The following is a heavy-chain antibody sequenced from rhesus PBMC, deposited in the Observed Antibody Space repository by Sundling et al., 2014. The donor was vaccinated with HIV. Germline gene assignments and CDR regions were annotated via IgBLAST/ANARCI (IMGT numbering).Heavy chain of an antibody. CDR1: GGSISSGYYY. J-gene: IGHJ4*01. CDR3: ARKRLTFWSFIDY. CDR2: ITYSGST. D-gene: IGHD2-15*01. Sequence: QVQLQESGPGLVKPSETLSLTCAVSGGSISSGYYYWSWIRQPPGKGLEWIGYITYSGSTSYNPSLKSRVTISRDTSKNQFSLKLSSVTAADTAMYFCARKRLTFWSFIDYWGQGVLVTVSS. V-gene: IGHV4-122*02.